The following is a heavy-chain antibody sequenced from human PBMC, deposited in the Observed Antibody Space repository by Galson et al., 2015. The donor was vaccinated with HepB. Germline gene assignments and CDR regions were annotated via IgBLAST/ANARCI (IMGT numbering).Heavy chain of an antibody. Sequence: SVKVSCKASGYTFTGYYMHWVRQAPGQGLEWMGWINPNSGGTNYAQKFQGWVTMTRDTSISTAYMELSGLRSDDTAVYYCARDYLGGESYYDSSGYYRPIPGDYWGQGTLVTVSS. CDR1: GYTFTGYY. J-gene: IGHJ4*02. CDR2: INPNSGGT. D-gene: IGHD3-22*01. V-gene: IGHV1-2*04. CDR3: ARDYLGGESYYDSSGYYRPIPGDY.